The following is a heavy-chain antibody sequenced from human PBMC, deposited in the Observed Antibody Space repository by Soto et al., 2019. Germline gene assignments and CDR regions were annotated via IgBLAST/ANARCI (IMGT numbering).Heavy chain of an antibody. CDR3: ARGYEGVPHWDWFDP. Sequence: SETLSLTCTVSGGSISSRSHYWGWIRQSPGKHLEWIGSSYYRGSTHYNPSLKTRVTISVDTSKNQVSLKLSSVTAADTAVYYCARGYEGVPHWDWFDPWGQGTLVTVSS. V-gene: IGHV4-39*07. CDR1: GGSISSRSHY. D-gene: IGHD3-10*01. CDR2: SYYRGST. J-gene: IGHJ5*02.